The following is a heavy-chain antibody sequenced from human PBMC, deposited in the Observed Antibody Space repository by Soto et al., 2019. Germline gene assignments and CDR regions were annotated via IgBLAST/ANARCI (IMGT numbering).Heavy chain of an antibody. V-gene: IGHV3-23*01. D-gene: IGHD5-12*01. CDR3: AKKAGYSGYDPFDY. Sequence: EVQLLESGGGLIQPGGSLRLSCAASGFTFSSYAMCWVRQAPGKGLEWVSAISTSGGSTFYADSVKGRFTIARDNFKNTLYLQMNSMRAEDTSVYYCAKKAGYSGYDPFDYCGQGTLVIVSA. CDR2: ISTSGGST. J-gene: IGHJ4*02. CDR1: GFTFSSYA.